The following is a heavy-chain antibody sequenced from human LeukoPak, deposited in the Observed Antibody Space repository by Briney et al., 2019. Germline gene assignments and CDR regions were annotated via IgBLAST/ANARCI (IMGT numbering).Heavy chain of an antibody. CDR1: GGSFSGYY. J-gene: IGHJ4*02. V-gene: IGHV4-34*01. D-gene: IGHD3-3*01. CDR2: INHSGST. Sequence: PSETLSLTCAVYGGSFSGYYWSWIRQPPGKGLEWIGEINHSGSTSYNPSLKSRVTISVDTSKNQFSLKLSSVTAADTAVYYCARRYYDFWSGYSPKRGNFDYWGQGNLVTVSS. CDR3: ARRYYDFWSGYSPKRGNFDY.